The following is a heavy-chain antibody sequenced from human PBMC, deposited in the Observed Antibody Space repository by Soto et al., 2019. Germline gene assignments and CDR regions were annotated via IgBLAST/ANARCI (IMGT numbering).Heavy chain of an antibody. CDR1: GFTFSGYA. D-gene: IGHD5-12*01. CDR3: ARDPRWIPVYGMDV. J-gene: IGHJ6*02. CDR2: ISYDGSNK. Sequence: GWSLRLSCAASGFTFSGYAMHWVRQAPGKGLEWVAVISYDGSNKYYADSVKGRFTISRDNSKNTLYLQMNSLRAEDTAVYYCARDPRWIPVYGMDVWGQGTTVTVSS. V-gene: IGHV3-30-3*01.